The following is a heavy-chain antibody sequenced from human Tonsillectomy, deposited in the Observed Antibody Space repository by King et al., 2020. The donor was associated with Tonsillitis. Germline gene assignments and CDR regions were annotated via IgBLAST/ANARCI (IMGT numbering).Heavy chain of an antibody. CDR3: AKVAGYDFWSGYYKGGFDC. J-gene: IGHJ4*02. V-gene: IGHV1-2*02. CDR2: INPNSGDT. CDR1: GFMFTGYY. D-gene: IGHD3-3*01. Sequence: VQLVESGAEVKKPGASVNVSCKASGFMFTGYYIHWVRQAPGQGLEWMGWINPNSGDTNYAPKFQGRVTMTRDTSISTADMELSRLRSDDTAVYYCAKVAGYDFWSGYYKGGFDCWGQGTLVTVSS.